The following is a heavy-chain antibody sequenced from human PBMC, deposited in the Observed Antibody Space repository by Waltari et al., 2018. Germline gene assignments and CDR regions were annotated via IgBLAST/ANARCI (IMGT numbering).Heavy chain of an antibody. CDR2: VTSGGSI. Sequence: EVQMVESGGGLVKPGESLRISCAASGFTFSNHNMNWVRQAPGKGLEWVSSVTSGGSIFYADSVRGRFTISRDNTKNSLYLQMNSLRPEDTAVYYCARYRGTYRDYWGQGTLVTVSS. CDR3: ARYRGTYRDY. D-gene: IGHD1-26*01. J-gene: IGHJ4*02. V-gene: IGHV3-21*01. CDR1: GFTFSNHN.